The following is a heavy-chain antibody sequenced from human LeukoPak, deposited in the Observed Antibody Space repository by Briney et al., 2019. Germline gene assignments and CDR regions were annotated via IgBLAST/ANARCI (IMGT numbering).Heavy chain of an antibody. Sequence: GASVKVSCKASGYTFTDYYIHWVRQTPGQGLEWMGWINPNSDDTNYAQKFQGRVTMTRDTSISTAYMELSRLRSDDTAVYYCARSSPIVVVPAAGNWFDPWGQGTRVIVSS. CDR1: GYTFTDYY. CDR2: INPNSDDT. CDR3: ARSSPIVVVPAAGNWFDP. D-gene: IGHD2-2*01. V-gene: IGHV1-2*02. J-gene: IGHJ5*02.